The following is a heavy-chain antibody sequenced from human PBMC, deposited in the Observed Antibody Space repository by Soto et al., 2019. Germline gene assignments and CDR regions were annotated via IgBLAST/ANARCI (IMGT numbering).Heavy chain of an antibody. CDR1: GYTYTSYA. D-gene: IGHD2-2*01. V-gene: IGHV1-3*01. CDR3: VQSTTGPPYYYYGMDV. J-gene: IGHJ6*02. CDR2: INAGNGNT. Sequence: ASVKVSCKASGYTYTSYAMHWVRQAPGQRLEWMGWINAGNGNTKYSQKFQGRVTITRDTSASTAYMELSSLRSEDTAVYYCVQSTTGPPYYYYGMDVWGQGTTVTVS.